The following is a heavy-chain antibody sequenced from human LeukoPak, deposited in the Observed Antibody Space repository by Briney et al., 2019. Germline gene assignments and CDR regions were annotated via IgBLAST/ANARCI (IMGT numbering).Heavy chain of an antibody. CDR3: ARERKDCSSTSCYGP. Sequence: SETLSLTCTVSGGSISSYYWSWIRQPAGKGLGWTGRIYTSGSTNYNPSLKSRVTMSVDTSKNQFSLKLSSVTAADTAVYYCARERKDCSSTSCYGPWGQGTLVTVSS. J-gene: IGHJ4*02. CDR2: IYTSGST. D-gene: IGHD2-2*01. CDR1: GGSISSYY. V-gene: IGHV4-4*07.